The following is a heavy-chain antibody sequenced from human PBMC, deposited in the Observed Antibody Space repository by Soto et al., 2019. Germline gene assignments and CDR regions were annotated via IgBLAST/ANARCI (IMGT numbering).Heavy chain of an antibody. CDR3: ARERSSSSVDY. Sequence: PSETLSLTCAVYGGSFSGYYWSWIRQPPGKGLEWIGEINHSGSTNYNPSLKSRVTISVDTSKNQFSLKLSSVTAADTAVYYCARERSSSSVDYWGQGTLVTVSS. V-gene: IGHV4-34*01. J-gene: IGHJ4*02. CDR2: INHSGST. D-gene: IGHD6-6*01. CDR1: GGSFSGYY.